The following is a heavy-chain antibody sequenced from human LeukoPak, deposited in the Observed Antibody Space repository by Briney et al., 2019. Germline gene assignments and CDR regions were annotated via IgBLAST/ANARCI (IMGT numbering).Heavy chain of an antibody. J-gene: IGHJ3*02. Sequence: PSETLSLTCAVYGGSFSGYYWSWIRQPPGKGLEWIGEINHSGSANYNPSPKSRVTISVDTSKNQFSLKLSSVTAADTAVYYCARTEDPSNDYGDPLGDAFDIWGQGTMVTVSS. CDR1: GGSFSGYY. V-gene: IGHV4-34*01. D-gene: IGHD4-17*01. CDR2: INHSGSA. CDR3: ARTEDPSNDYGDPLGDAFDI.